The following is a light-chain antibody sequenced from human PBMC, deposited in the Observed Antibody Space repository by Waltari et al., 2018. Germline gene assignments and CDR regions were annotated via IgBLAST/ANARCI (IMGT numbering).Light chain of an antibody. V-gene: IGLV2-23*01. J-gene: IGLJ3*02. CDR2: EGS. CDR1: SRDVGSYNL. Sequence: QSALTQPASVPGSPGQPIPISCTGTSRDVGSYNLVSWYQQHPGKAPKLMIYEGSKRPSGVSNRFSGSKSGNTASLTISGLQAEDEADYYCCSYAGSSWVFGGGTKLTVL. CDR3: CSYAGSSWV.